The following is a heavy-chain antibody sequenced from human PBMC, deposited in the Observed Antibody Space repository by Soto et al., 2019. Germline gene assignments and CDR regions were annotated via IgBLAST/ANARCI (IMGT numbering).Heavy chain of an antibody. V-gene: IGHV4-30-4*01. J-gene: IGHJ5*02. D-gene: IGHD3-10*01. Sequence: SETLSLTCTVSGGSIGSGDYYWSWIRQPPGKGLEWIGYIYYSGSTYYNPSLKSRVTTSVDTSKNQFSLKLSSVTAADTAVYYCAKGLIFGFGELGWFDPWGQGTLVTVSS. CDR2: IYYSGST. CDR3: AKGLIFGFGELGWFDP. CDR1: GGSIGSGDYY.